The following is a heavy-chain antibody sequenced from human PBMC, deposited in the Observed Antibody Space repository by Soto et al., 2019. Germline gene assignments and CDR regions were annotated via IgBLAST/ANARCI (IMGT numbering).Heavy chain of an antibody. D-gene: IGHD6-19*01. CDR3: ANKLVAGLRWGAFDI. CDR1: GFTFSSYA. V-gene: IGHV3-23*01. J-gene: IGHJ3*02. CDR2: ISGSGGST. Sequence: GSLRLSFAASGFTFSSYAMSWVRQAPGKGLEWVSAISGSGGSTYYADSVKGRFTISRDNSKNTLYLQMNSLRAEDTAVYYCANKLVAGLRWGAFDIWGQGTMVTVSS.